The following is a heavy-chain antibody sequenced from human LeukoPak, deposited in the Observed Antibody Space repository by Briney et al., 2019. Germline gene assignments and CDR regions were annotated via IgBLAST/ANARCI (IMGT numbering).Heavy chain of an antibody. V-gene: IGHV3-30*18. CDR3: AKDLGITMIVVVPYYFDY. Sequence: PGRSLRLSCAASGFTFSSYGMHWVRQAPGKGLEWVAVISYDGSNKYYADSVKGRFTISRDNSKNTLYLQMNSLRAEDTAVYYCAKDLGITMIVVVPYYFDYWGQGTLVTVSS. CDR2: ISYDGSNK. J-gene: IGHJ4*02. D-gene: IGHD3-22*01. CDR1: GFTFSSYG.